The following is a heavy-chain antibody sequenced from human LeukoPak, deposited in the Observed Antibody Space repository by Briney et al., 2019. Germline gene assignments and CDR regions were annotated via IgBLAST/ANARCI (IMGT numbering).Heavy chain of an antibody. J-gene: IGHJ6*03. Sequence: GGSLRLSCAASGFTFDDYGMSWVRQAPGKGLEWVSGINWNGGSTGYADSVKGRFTISRDNAKNSLYLQMNSLRAEDTAVYYCARVYSGYDFASFYYYYYMDVWGKGTTVTVSS. CDR3: ARVYSGYDFASFYYYYYMDV. CDR2: INWNGGST. CDR1: GFTFDDYG. D-gene: IGHD5-12*01. V-gene: IGHV3-20*04.